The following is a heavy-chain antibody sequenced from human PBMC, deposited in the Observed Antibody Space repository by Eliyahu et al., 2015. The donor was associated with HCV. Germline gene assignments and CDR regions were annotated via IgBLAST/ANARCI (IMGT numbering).Heavy chain of an antibody. D-gene: IGHD3-10*01. CDR3: ARHAPAAMVRGVRWFDP. Sequence: QLQLQESGPGLVKPSETLSLTCTVSGGPISSSSYYWGWIRQPPGKGLEWIGSIYYSGSTYYNPSLKSRVTISVDTSKNQFSLKLSSVTAADTAVYYCARHAPAAMVRGVRWFDPWGQGTLVTVSS. CDR1: GGPISSSSYY. CDR2: IYYSGST. V-gene: IGHV4-39*01. J-gene: IGHJ5*02.